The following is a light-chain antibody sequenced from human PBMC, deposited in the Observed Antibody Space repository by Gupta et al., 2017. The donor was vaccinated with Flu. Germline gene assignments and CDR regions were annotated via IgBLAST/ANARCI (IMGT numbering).Light chain of an antibody. V-gene: IGKV1-33*01. CDR3: QQYANVPPT. CDR2: DAS. CDR1: QDITNY. J-gene: IGKJ3*01. Sequence: DIQMTQSPSSLSASVGDRVTITCQASQDITNYLNWYQQKPGKAPKLLIYDASNLETGVPSRFSGSGSGTHFTFTISSLRPEDVATYYCQQYANVPPTFGPWTKVDIK.